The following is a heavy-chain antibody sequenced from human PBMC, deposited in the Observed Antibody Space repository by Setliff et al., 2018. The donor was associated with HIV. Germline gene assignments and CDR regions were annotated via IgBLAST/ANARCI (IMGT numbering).Heavy chain of an antibody. CDR2: ISSSSSYI. D-gene: IGHD4-4*01. CDR3: AREGTTAH. CDR1: GFTFSSYS. V-gene: IGHV3-21*01. Sequence: GESLKISCAASGFTFSSYSMNWVRQAPGKGLEWVSSISSSSSYIYYADSVKGRFTISRDNAKNSLYLQMNSLRAEDTAVYYCAREGTTAHWGQGTLVTVSS. J-gene: IGHJ4*02.